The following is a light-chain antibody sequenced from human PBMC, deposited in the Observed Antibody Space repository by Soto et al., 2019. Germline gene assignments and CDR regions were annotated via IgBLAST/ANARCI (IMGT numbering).Light chain of an antibody. J-gene: IGKJ1*01. Sequence: DIQMTQSPSSLSASVGDRVTITCRASQSISSYLNWYQQKPGKAPKLLIYAASSLQSGVPSRFSGSGSGTDFTLTISSLQPEDFATYYCQQSYSTFWMFGQGTKVDIK. CDR2: AAS. CDR1: QSISSY. CDR3: QQSYSTFWM. V-gene: IGKV1-39*01.